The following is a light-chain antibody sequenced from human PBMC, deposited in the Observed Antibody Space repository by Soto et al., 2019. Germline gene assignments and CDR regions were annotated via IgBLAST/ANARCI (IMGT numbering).Light chain of an antibody. CDR1: QSVSSSS. Sequence: ESVLTQEPGALSLSPGERATLSCRASQSVSSSSLAWYQQKRGQAPRLLIHDASSRATGIPDRFSGSGSGTDFTLTISRMEPEDFAVYYCQQYGGSPRTFGQGSKVDIK. CDR2: DAS. CDR3: QQYGGSPRT. J-gene: IGKJ1*01. V-gene: IGKV3-20*01.